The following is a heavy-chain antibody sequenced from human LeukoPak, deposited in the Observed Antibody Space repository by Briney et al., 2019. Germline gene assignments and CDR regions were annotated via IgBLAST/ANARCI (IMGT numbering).Heavy chain of an antibody. CDR1: GYSFTRKW. V-gene: IGHV5-51*01. CDR2: IFPGDSDT. D-gene: IGHD1-26*01. J-gene: IGHJ4*02. Sequence: GASLKISCKGSGYSFTRKWIGWVRQLPGKGLEWMAFIFPGDSDTRYSPSFQGQVTISADKSISTAYLQWSSLKASDTAMYYCARRCIVGATWYFDYWGQGTLVTVSS. CDR3: ARRCIVGATWYFDY.